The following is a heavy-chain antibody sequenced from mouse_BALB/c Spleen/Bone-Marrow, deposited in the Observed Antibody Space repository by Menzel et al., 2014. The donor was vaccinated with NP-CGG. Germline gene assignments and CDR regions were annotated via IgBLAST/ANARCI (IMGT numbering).Heavy chain of an antibody. J-gene: IGHJ4*01. CDR3: AREKFITTATDAMDY. CDR1: GFSLTSYG. Sequence: VMLVESGPGLVAPSQSLSIPCTVSGFSLTSYGVHWVRQPPGKGLEWLGVIWAGGSTNYNSALMSRLSISKDNSKSQVFLKMNSLQTDDTAMYYCAREKFITTATDAMDYWGQGTSVTVSS. D-gene: IGHD1-2*01. CDR2: IWAGGST. V-gene: IGHV2-9*02.